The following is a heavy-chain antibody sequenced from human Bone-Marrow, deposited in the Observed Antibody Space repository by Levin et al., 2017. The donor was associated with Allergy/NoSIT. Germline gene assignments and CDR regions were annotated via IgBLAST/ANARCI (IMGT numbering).Heavy chain of an antibody. V-gene: IGHV3-30*18. CDR2: ISYDGSS. CDR3: AKDRGGLPGQYYDMDV. J-gene: IGHJ6*02. Sequence: PGGSLRLSCAASGFTFNNYAIHWVRQAPGKGLEWVAVISYDGSSKFADSVKGRFTISRDNSKNTLYLQMNSLRDEDTAVYYCAKDRGGLPGQYYDMDVWGQGTTVIVSS. CDR1: GFTFNNYA. D-gene: IGHD3-10*01.